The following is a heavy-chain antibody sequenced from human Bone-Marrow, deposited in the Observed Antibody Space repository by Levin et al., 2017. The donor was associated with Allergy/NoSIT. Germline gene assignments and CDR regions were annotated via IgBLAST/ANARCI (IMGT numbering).Heavy chain of an antibody. CDR2: IYHDGGT. D-gene: IGHD1-1*01. Sequence: SETLSLTCTVSGGSITSGPYYWTWIRQHPGKGLEWIGYIYHDGGTYYNPSLKSRVLISMDMSMNQFSLKVSSVTAADTAVYYCARELIQRGFDYWGQGTLVTVSS. V-gene: IGHV4-31*03. CDR3: ARELIQRGFDY. J-gene: IGHJ4*02. CDR1: GGSITSGPYY.